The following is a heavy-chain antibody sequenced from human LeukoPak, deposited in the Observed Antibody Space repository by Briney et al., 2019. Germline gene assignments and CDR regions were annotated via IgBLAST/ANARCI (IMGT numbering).Heavy chain of an antibody. CDR3: ATPYGSSLSDYYYGMDV. CDR1: GYALTELS. J-gene: IGHJ6*04. Sequence: ASVKVSCKVSGYALTELSMHWVRQAPGKGLEWMGGFDPEDGETIYAQKFQGRVTMTEDTSTDTAYMELNSLRSEDTAVYYCATPYGSSLSDYYYGMDVWGKGTTVTVSS. D-gene: IGHD3-10*01. CDR2: FDPEDGET. V-gene: IGHV1-24*01.